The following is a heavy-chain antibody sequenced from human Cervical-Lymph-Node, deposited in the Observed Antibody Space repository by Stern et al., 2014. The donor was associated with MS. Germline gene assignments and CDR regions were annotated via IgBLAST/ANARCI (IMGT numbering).Heavy chain of an antibody. J-gene: IGHJ4*02. CDR2: IYPGDSDT. CDR1: GYSFTANW. V-gene: IGHV5-51*01. D-gene: IGHD4-17*01. Sequence: EVHLVESGAEVKKPGESLKISCKGSGYSFTANWIAWVRQMPGKGLEWMVIIYPGDSDTRYSPSFQGQVTISADKSISTAYLQWSSLKASDTAMYYCARDYGDYAFDYWGQGTLVTVSS. CDR3: ARDYGDYAFDY.